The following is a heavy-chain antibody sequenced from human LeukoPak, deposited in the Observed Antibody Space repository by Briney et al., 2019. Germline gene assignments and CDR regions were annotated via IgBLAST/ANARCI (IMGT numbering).Heavy chain of an antibody. CDR1: GFTFSSYS. CDR2: ISSSSSYI. CDR3: ARLGNYYDSSGND. J-gene: IGHJ4*02. Sequence: PGGSLRLSCAASGFTFSSYSMNWVRQAPGKGLEWVSSISSSSSYIYYADSVKGRFTISRDNAKNSLYLQMNSLRAEDTALYYCARLGNYYDSSGNDWGQGTLVTVSS. D-gene: IGHD3-22*01. V-gene: IGHV3-21*04.